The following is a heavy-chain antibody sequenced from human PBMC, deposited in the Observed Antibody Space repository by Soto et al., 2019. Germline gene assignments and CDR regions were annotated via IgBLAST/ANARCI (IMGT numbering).Heavy chain of an antibody. CDR1: GYSFISYD. Sequence: QVQLVQSGAEVKKPGASVKVSCKASGYSFISYDINWVRQATGQGLEWMGWINPNSGHTDYAQKFQGRVTMTRDTSISTAYMELSSLRSDDTAVYYCARESYSSSSESDFDYWGQGTLVTVSS. D-gene: IGHD6-6*01. CDR2: INPNSGHT. CDR3: ARESYSSSSESDFDY. J-gene: IGHJ4*02. V-gene: IGHV1-8*01.